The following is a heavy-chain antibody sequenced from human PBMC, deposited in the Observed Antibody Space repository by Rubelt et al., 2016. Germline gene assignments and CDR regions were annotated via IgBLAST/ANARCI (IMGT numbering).Heavy chain of an antibody. J-gene: IGHJ5*02. Sequence: QVQLVQSGAEVKKPGASVKVSCKASGYTFTSYGISWVRQAPGQGLEWMGWISAYNGNTNYAQKLQGGVPRTTETSTGTAYMELRSLGSDDTAVYYCARCYGSGSYGNWFDPWGQGTLVNVSS. CDR2: ISAYNGNT. V-gene: IGHV1-18*01. D-gene: IGHD3-10*01. CDR1: GYTFTSYG. CDR3: ARCYGSGSYGNWFDP.